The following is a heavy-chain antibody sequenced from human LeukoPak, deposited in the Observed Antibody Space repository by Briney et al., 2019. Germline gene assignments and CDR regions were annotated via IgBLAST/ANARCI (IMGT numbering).Heavy chain of an antibody. CDR2: IHYSGSN. V-gene: IGHV4-59*01. J-gene: IGHJ4*02. Sequence: SETLSPPCTVFGGPIRSYYWSWIRQPPGKGLGGIGYIHYSGSNNYNPSLKSRVTISVDTSKNQFSLKLSSVTAADTAVYYCARVSYGSGSYYPDYWGQGTLVTVSS. D-gene: IGHD3-10*01. CDR3: ARVSYGSGSYYPDY. CDR1: GGPIRSYY.